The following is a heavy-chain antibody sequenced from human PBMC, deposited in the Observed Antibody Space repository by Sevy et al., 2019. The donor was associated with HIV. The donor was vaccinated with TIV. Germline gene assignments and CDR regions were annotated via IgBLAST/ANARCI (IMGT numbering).Heavy chain of an antibody. CDR3: ARDSTPRLRSSSWYENNWFDP. Sequence: ASVKDSCKASGGTFSSYAISWVRQAPGQGLEWMGGIIPIFGTANYAQKFQGRVTITADESTSTAYMELSSLRSEDTAVYYCARDSTPRLRSSSWYENNWFDPWGQGTLVTVSS. D-gene: IGHD6-13*01. J-gene: IGHJ5*02. CDR1: GGTFSSYA. V-gene: IGHV1-69*13. CDR2: IIPIFGTA.